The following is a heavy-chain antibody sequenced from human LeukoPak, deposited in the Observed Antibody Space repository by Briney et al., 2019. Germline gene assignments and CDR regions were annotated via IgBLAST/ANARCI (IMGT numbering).Heavy chain of an antibody. CDR3: ARATVTTKEYYFDY. D-gene: IGHD4-17*01. Sequence: SETLSLTCAVYGGSFSGYYWSWIRRPPGKGLEWIGEINHSGSTNYNPSLKSRVTISVDTSKNQFSLKLSSVTAADTAVYYCARATVTTKEYYFDYWGQGTLVTVSS. CDR2: INHSGST. CDR1: GGSFSGYY. J-gene: IGHJ4*02. V-gene: IGHV4-34*01.